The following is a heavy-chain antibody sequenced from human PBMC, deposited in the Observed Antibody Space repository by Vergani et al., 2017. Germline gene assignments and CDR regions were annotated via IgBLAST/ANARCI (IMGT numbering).Heavy chain of an antibody. Sequence: EVQLLESGGGLVQPGGSLRLSCAASGFTFSSYAMSWVRQAPGKGLEWVSAISGSGGSTYYADSVKGRFTISRDNSKNTLYLQMNSLRAEDTAVYYCAKAIPFGYYYDSSGYPSGMDVWGQGTTVTVSS. CDR2: ISGSGGST. D-gene: IGHD3-22*01. J-gene: IGHJ6*02. V-gene: IGHV3-23*01. CDR3: AKAIPFGYYYDSSGYPSGMDV. CDR1: GFTFSSYA.